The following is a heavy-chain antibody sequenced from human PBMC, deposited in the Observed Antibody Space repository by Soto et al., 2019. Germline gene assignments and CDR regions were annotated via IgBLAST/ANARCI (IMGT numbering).Heavy chain of an antibody. V-gene: IGHV3-23*01. Sequence: LRLSCAVSGFTFSSSAMSWVRQAPGKGLEWVSAISGSGGSTYYADSVKGRFTISRDNSKNTLYLQMNSLRAEDTAVYYCSVATSIDYWGQGTLVTVSS. D-gene: IGHD5-12*01. J-gene: IGHJ4*02. CDR2: ISGSGGST. CDR3: SVATSIDY. CDR1: GFTFSSSA.